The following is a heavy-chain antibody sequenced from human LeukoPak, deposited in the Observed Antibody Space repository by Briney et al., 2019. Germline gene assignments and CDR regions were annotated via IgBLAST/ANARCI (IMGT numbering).Heavy chain of an antibody. Sequence: PSETLSLTCTVSGGSISSSSYYWGWIRQPPGKGLEWIGSIYYSGSTYYNPSLKSRVTISVDTSKNQFSLKLSSVTAADTAVYYCARRVLRGGYDFPYFDYWGQGTLVTVSS. D-gene: IGHD5-12*01. J-gene: IGHJ4*02. CDR1: GGSISSSSYY. CDR2: IYYSGST. V-gene: IGHV4-39*07. CDR3: ARRVLRGGYDFPYFDY.